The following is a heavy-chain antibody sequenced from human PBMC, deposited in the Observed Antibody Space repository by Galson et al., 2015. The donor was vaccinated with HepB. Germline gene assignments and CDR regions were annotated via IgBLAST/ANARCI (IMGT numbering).Heavy chain of an antibody. CDR2: IKQDGSEK. CDR3: ARGPGEQPEETLDY. CDR1: GFTFSSYW. V-gene: IGHV3-7*03. Sequence: SLRLSCAASGFTFSSYWMSWVRQAPGKGLEWVANIKQDGSEKYYVDSVKGRFTISRDNAKNSLYLQMNSLRAEDTAVYYCARGPGEQPEETLDYWGQGTLVTASS. D-gene: IGHD1-26*01. J-gene: IGHJ4*02.